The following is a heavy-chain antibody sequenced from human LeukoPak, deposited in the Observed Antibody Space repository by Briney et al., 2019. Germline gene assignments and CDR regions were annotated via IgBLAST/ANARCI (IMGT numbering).Heavy chain of an antibody. CDR3: ARQSVAGPRGANWFDP. V-gene: IGHV4-59*08. Sequence: SETLSLTCTVSGGSISSYYWSWIRQPPGKGLEWIGYIYYSGSTNYNPSLKSRVTISVDTSKNQFSLKLSSVTAADTAVYYCARQSVAGPRGANWFDPWGQGTLVTVPS. D-gene: IGHD6-19*01. CDR2: IYYSGST. J-gene: IGHJ5*02. CDR1: GGSISSYY.